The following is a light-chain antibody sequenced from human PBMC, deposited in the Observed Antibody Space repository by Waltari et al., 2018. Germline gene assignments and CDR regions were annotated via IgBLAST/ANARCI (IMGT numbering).Light chain of an antibody. V-gene: IGLV2-14*01. CDR1: SSDLGAYNS. J-gene: IGLJ2*01. Sequence: TQPASVSGSPGQSITISCTGTSSDLGAYNSVSWYQQHPGKAPKLIIYEVTNRPSGVSTRFSGSKSGNTASLTISGLQAEDEADYYCSSFTTSSILFGGGTKLAVL. CDR2: EVT. CDR3: SSFTTSSIL.